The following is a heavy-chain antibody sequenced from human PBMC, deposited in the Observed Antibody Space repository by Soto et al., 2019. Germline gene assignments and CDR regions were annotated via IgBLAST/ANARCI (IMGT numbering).Heavy chain of an antibody. CDR3: ARGIVLVPAAIHNWFDP. CDR1: GGSISSGGYY. V-gene: IGHV4-31*03. CDR2: IYYSGST. D-gene: IGHD2-2*01. J-gene: IGHJ5*02. Sequence: QVQLQESGPGLVKPSQTLSLTCTVSGGSISSGGYYWSWIRQHPGKGLEWIGYIYYSGSTYYNPSPKSRVTISVDTSKIQFSLKLSSVPAADTAVYYCARGIVLVPAAIHNWFDPWGQGTLVTVSS.